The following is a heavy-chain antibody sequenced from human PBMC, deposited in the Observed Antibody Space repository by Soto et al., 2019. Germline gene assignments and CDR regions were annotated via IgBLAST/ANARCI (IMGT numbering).Heavy chain of an antibody. D-gene: IGHD1-1*01. CDR3: ARGARYEGYFDY. CDR1: GFTFSSYG. V-gene: IGHV3-33*01. J-gene: IGHJ4*02. Sequence: PGGSLRLSCAASGFTFSSYGMHWVRQAPGKGLEWVAVIWYDGSNKYYADSVKGRFTISRDNSKNTLYLQMNSLRAEDTAVYYCARGARYEGYFDYWGQGTLVTVSS. CDR2: IWYDGSNK.